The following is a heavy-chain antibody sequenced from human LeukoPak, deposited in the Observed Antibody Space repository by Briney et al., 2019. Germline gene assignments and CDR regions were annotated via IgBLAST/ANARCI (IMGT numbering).Heavy chain of an antibody. CDR1: GFSLTTIGVG. J-gene: IGHJ4*02. CDR2: LYWDEDE. Sequence: SGPTLVQPTQTLTLTFTFSGFSLTTIGVGVGWIRQPPGKGLEWLAFLYWDEDERYSPSLKSRLTLTKDTSKNQVLLTMTNMDPVDTATYFCAHRLSDLSYNGCPDYFDYWGQGTLVTVSS. V-gene: IGHV2-5*02. CDR3: AHRLSDLSYNGCPDYFDY. D-gene: IGHD1-26*01.